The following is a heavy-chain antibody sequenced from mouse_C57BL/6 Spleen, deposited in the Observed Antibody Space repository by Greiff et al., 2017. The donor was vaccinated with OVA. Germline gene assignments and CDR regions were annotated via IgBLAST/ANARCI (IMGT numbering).Heavy chain of an antibody. CDR1: GFTFSNYW. V-gene: IGHV6-3*01. CDR3: TEGDWCAY. Sequence: EVKVEESGGGLVQPGGSMKLSCVASGFTFSNYWMNWVRQSPEKGLEWVAQIRLKSDNYATHYAESVKGRFTISRDDSKSSVYLQMNNLRAEDTGIYYCTEGDWCAYWGQGTLVTVAA. CDR2: IRLKSDNYAT. J-gene: IGHJ3*01.